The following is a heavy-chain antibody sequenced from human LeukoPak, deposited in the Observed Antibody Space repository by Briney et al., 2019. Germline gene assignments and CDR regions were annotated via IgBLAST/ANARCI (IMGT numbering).Heavy chain of an antibody. CDR1: GGSISSSSYY. J-gene: IGHJ3*01. V-gene: IGHV4-39*01. CDR3: ARLPIVVVPSTSFDV. D-gene: IGHD2-2*01. Sequence: SETLSLTCTVSGGSISSSSYYWGWIRQPPGKGLEWIGSINYSGTTYYNPSLKSRVTISVDTSKNQFSLKLSSVTAADTAVYYCARLPIVVVPSTSFDVWGQGTMVTVSS. CDR2: INYSGTT.